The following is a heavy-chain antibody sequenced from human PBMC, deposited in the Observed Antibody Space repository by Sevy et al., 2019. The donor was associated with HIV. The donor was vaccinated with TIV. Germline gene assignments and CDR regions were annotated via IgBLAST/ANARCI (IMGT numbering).Heavy chain of an antibody. D-gene: IGHD2-8*02. CDR1: GITFSTSG. Sequence: GGSLRLSCVVSGITFSTSGMHWVRQAPGKGLEWVAVISYHGRDKFYADSVKGRSTISRDNSKNILYLQMISLRAEDTAMYYCAKDCTGYNGMDVWGQGTMVTVSS. CDR3: AKDCTGYNGMDV. J-gene: IGHJ6*02. CDR2: ISYHGRDK. V-gene: IGHV3-30*18.